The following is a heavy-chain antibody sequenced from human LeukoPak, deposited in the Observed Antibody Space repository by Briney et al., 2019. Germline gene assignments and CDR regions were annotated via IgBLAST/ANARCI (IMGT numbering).Heavy chain of an antibody. CDR3: VRHGGGYCSGGSCYVHY. CDR1: RGSISSSSYY. Sequence: SETLSLSCTASRGSISSSSYYWGWIRQPPGKGLEWIGSIYYSGSNYYNPSLKSRVTISVDTSKNQFSLKVTSVTAADTAVYYCVRHGGGYCSGGSCYVHYWGQGTLVTVSS. D-gene: IGHD2-15*01. V-gene: IGHV4-39*01. CDR2: IYYSGSN. J-gene: IGHJ4*02.